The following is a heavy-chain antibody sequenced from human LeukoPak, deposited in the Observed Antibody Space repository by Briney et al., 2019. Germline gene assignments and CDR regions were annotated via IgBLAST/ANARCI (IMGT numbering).Heavy chain of an antibody. J-gene: IGHJ4*02. CDR1: GFTFSSYW. CDR3: ARDHSPRIAVAGTVLY. V-gene: IGHV3-7*01. Sequence: GGSLRLSCAASGFTFSSYWMSWVRQAPGKGLEWVANIKQDGSEKYYEDSVKGRFTISRDNAKNSLYLQMNSLRAEDTAVYYCARDHSPRIAVAGTVLYWGQGTLVTVSS. CDR2: IKQDGSEK. D-gene: IGHD6-19*01.